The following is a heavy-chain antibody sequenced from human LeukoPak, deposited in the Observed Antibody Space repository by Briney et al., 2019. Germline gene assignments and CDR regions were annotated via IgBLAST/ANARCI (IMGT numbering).Heavy chain of an antibody. CDR2: ISGSDGST. V-gene: IGHV3-23*01. CDR3: ARDSFVVLGRYYYYYYGMDV. D-gene: IGHD2-21*01. Sequence: GGSLRLSCAASGFTFSGYGMSWVRQAPGKGLEWVSAISGSDGSTYYADSVKGRFTISRDNSKNTLYLQMNSLRAEDTAVYYCARDSFVVLGRYYYYYYGMDVWGQGTTVTVSS. J-gene: IGHJ6*02. CDR1: GFTFSGYG.